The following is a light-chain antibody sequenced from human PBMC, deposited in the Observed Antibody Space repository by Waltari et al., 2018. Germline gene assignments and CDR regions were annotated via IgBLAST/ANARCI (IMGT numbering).Light chain of an antibody. Sequence: DIVMTQSPDSLAVSLGERATINCKSSQSVLYRSNNYNYLAWYQQKPGQPPKLLIYWASTRESGVPDRFSGSGSGTDFTLTISSLQAEDVAVYYCQQYYSSLWTFGQGTKVEIK. V-gene: IGKV4-1*01. J-gene: IGKJ1*01. CDR1: QSVLYRSNNYNY. CDR2: WAS. CDR3: QQYYSSLWT.